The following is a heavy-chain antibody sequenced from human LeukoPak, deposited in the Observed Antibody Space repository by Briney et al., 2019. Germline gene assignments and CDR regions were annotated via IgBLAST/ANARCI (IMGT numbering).Heavy chain of an antibody. CDR2: INHSGST. V-gene: IGHV4-34*01. D-gene: IGHD3-10*01. CDR3: ARQTRGVTLYFDY. J-gene: IGHJ4*02. Sequence: SETLSLTCAVYGGSFSGYYWSWIRQPPGKGLEWIGEINHSGSTNYNPSLKSRVTISVDTSKNQFSLKLSSVTAADTAVYYCARQTRGVTLYFDYWGQGTLVTVSS. CDR1: GGSFSGYY.